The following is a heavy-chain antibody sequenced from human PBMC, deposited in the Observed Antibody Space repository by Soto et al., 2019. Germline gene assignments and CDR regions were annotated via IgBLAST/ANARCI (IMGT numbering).Heavy chain of an antibody. V-gene: IGHV3-30*18. CDR2: ISYDGSNK. CDR3: AKDSAYYYDSSGFQH. CDR1: GFTFSSYG. D-gene: IGHD3-22*01. Sequence: QVQLVESGGGVVQPGRSLRLSCAASGFTFSSYGMHWVRQAPGKGLEWVAVISYDGSNKYYADSVKGRFTISRDNSKNTLYLQMNSLRAEDTAVYYCAKDSAYYYDSSGFQHWGQGTLVTVSS. J-gene: IGHJ1*01.